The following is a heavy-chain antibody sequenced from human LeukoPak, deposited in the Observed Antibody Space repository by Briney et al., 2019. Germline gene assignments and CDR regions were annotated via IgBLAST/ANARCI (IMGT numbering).Heavy chain of an antibody. V-gene: IGHV4-59*08. CDR1: GGSISVYD. CDR3: ARHARFQQLGSCDS. J-gene: IGHJ4*02. CDR2: IYDSGST. D-gene: IGHD6-13*01. Sequence: PSETLTLTCAGSGGSISVYDGSCSRQPPGKGLEWLGYIYDSGSTNYNPSLKSRVTLLVDTSKNQFSLKLRSVTAADTAVYYCARHARFQQLGSCDSWGQGALVTVSS.